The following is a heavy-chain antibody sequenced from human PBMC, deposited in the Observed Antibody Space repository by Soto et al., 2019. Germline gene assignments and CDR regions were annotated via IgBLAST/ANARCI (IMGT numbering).Heavy chain of an antibody. CDR2: MYHSGST. CDR1: GGSISSGGYS. CDR3: ARPPLYGGFTRWFDS. D-gene: IGHD2-8*01. Sequence: SETLSLTCAVSGGSISSGGYSWSWIRQPPGKGLEWIGYMYHSGSTYYNPSLKSRVTVSVDTSKNQFSLKMRSVTAADTAFYSCARPPLYGGFTRWFDSWGQGTLVTVSS. J-gene: IGHJ5*01. V-gene: IGHV4-30-2*03.